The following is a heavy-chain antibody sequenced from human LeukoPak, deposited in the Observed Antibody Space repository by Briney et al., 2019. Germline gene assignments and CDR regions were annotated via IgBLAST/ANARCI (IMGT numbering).Heavy chain of an antibody. J-gene: IGHJ3*02. CDR3: ARLRQLKGVVTVNDAFDI. CDR2: INHSGST. V-gene: IGHV4-34*01. Sequence: PSETLSLTCAVYGGSFSGYYWSWIRQPPGKGLEWIGEINHSGSTNYNPSLKSRVTISVDTSKNQFSLKLSSVTAADTAVYYCARLRQLKGVVTVNDAFDIWGQGTMVTVSS. CDR1: GGSFSGYY. D-gene: IGHD2-21*02.